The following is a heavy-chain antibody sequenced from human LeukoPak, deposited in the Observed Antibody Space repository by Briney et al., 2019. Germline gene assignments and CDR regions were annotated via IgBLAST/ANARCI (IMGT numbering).Heavy chain of an antibody. CDR3: ARLRANWNYVNWFDP. D-gene: IGHD1-7*01. CDR2: IYNSGST. V-gene: IGHV4-59*08. J-gene: IGHJ5*02. Sequence: SETLSLTCTVSGGSISSYYWSWIRQPPGKGLEWIGYIYNSGSTNYNPSLKSRVTISVDTSRNQFSLKLSSVTAADTAVYYCARLRANWNYVNWFDPWGQGTLVTVSS. CDR1: GGSISSYY.